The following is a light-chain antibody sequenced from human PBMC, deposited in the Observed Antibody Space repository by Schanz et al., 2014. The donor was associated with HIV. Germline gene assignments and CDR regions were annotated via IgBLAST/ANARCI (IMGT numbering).Light chain of an antibody. CDR3: SSYTTGSTAV. V-gene: IGLV2-14*03. CDR2: DVT. Sequence: QSALTQPASMSGSPGQSITISCTGTSGDIGPYDYVSWYQQHPGQAPKLLIYDVTDRPSGISNRFSGSKSGYTASLTISGLQAEDEAEYFCSSYTTGSTAVFGGGTKLTVL. CDR1: SGDIGPYDY. J-gene: IGLJ2*01.